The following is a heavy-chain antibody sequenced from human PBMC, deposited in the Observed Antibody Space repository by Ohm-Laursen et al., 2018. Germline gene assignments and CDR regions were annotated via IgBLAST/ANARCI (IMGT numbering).Heavy chain of an antibody. J-gene: IGHJ1*01. CDR3: ARGHSSWYRYFQY. CDR1: GYTFSSYD. D-gene: IGHD6-13*01. CDR2: MSPNSDNT. Sequence: ASVKVSCKASGYTFSSYDINWVRQAAGQGPEWMGWMSPNSDNTGYAPKFQGRVTMARNTSISTAYLELSSLRSEDTAVYYCARGHSSWYRYFQYWGQGTLVTVSS. V-gene: IGHV1-8*01.